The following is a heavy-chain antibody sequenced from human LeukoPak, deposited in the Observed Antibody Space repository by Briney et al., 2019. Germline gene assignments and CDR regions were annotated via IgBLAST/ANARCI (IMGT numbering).Heavy chain of an antibody. J-gene: IGHJ4*02. Sequence: GGSLRLSCAASGFTFSGYAMSWVRQAPGKGLEWVSAISGSGGSTYYADSVKGRFTISRDNSKNTLYLQMNSLRAEDTAVYYCAKDKMGDGFFDYWGQGTLVPVSS. CDR3: AKDKMGDGFFDY. CDR2: ISGSGGST. V-gene: IGHV3-23*01. D-gene: IGHD5-24*01. CDR1: GFTFSGYA.